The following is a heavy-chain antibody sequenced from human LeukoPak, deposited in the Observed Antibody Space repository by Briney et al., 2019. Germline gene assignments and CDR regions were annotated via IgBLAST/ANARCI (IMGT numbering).Heavy chain of an antibody. CDR1: VIIFSNYD. V-gene: IGHV3-30*18. J-gene: IGHJ4*02. CDR2: ISYDGSHK. D-gene: IGHD1-7*01. CDR3: AKADDGNYPPHY. Sequence: GGSLRLSCAASVIIFSNYDIHWVRQAPGKGLEWVALISYDGSHKYYADSVQGRFTISRDNSKSTLYLQMNSLRVEDTAVYYCAKADDGNYPPHYWGQGTLVTVSS.